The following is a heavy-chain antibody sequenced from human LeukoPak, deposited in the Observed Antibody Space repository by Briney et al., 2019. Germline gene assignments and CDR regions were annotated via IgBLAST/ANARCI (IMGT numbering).Heavy chain of an antibody. J-gene: IGHJ4*02. V-gene: IGHV3-9*01. CDR2: ISWNSGSI. CDR3: AKANRYSRDRYYFDY. D-gene: IGHD6-13*01. CDR1: GFTFDDYA. Sequence: PGGSLRLSCAASGFTFDDYAMHWVRQAPGKGLEWVSGISWNSGSIGYADSVKGRFTISRDNAKNSLYLQMNSLRAEDTALYYCAKANRYSRDRYYFDYWGQGTLVTVSS.